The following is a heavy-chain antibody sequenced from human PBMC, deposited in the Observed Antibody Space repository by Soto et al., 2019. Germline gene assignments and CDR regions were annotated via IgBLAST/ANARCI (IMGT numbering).Heavy chain of an antibody. CDR2: IYPGDSDT. J-gene: IGHJ6*02. CDR3: ARQVGYCSSTSCYTSSGMDV. CDR1: GYSFTSYW. Sequence: GESLKISCKGSGYSFTSYWIGWVRQMPGKGLEWMGIIYPGDSDTRYSPSFQGQVTISADKSISTAYLQWSSLKASDTAMYYCARQVGYCSSTSCYTSSGMDVWGQGTTVTVSS. D-gene: IGHD2-2*02. V-gene: IGHV5-51*01.